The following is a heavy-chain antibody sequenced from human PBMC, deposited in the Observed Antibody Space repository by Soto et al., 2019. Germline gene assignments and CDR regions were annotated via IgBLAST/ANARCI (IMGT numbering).Heavy chain of an antibody. CDR2: INPNSGGT. V-gene: IGHV1-2*04. CDR1: GYTFTGYY. D-gene: IGHD3-3*01. Sequence: ASVKVSCKASGYTFTGYYMHWVRQAPGQGLEWMGWINPNSGGTNYAQKFQGWVTMTRDTSISTAYMELSRLRSDDTAMYYCARAVEGTYYDFWSGYYGYYYYYGMDVWGQGTTVTVSS. CDR3: ARAVEGTYYDFWSGYYGYYYYYGMDV. J-gene: IGHJ6*02.